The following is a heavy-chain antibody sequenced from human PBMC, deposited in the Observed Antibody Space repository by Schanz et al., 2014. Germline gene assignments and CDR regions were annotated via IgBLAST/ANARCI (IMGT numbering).Heavy chain of an antibody. CDR1: GLPFSRHT. CDR2: ISSDGINT. D-gene: IGHD6-19*01. CDR3: ARDRIAVAGGFFDY. J-gene: IGHJ4*02. Sequence: QLQLAESGGGVIQPGASLRLSCAASGLPFSRHTMHWVRQSPSKGLEWVALISSDGINTYYADSVKGRFTISRDNSKNTLYLQMDSLRAEDTAVYYCARDRIAVAGGFFDYWGQGTLVTVSS. V-gene: IGHV3-30*04.